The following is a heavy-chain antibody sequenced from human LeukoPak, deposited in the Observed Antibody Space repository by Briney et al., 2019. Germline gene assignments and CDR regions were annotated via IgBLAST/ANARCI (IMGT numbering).Heavy chain of an antibody. J-gene: IGHJ4*02. D-gene: IGHD3-10*01. CDR2: IYYSGST. CDR1: GGSISSYY. Sequence: SETLSLTCTVSGGSISSYYWSWLRQPPGKGLEWIGYIYYSGSTNYNPSLKSRVTISVDTSKNQFSLKLSSVTAADTAVYYCARGVLWFGELYYFDYWGQGTLVTVSS. CDR3: ARGVLWFGELYYFDY. V-gene: IGHV4-59*01.